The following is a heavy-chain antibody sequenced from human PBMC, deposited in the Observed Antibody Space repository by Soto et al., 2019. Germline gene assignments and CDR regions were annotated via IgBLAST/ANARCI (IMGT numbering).Heavy chain of an antibody. CDR1: GGSISSGGYS. D-gene: IGHD5-12*01. J-gene: IGHJ4*02. CDR2: IYHSGST. Sequence: PSETLSLTCAVSGGSISSGGYSWSWIRQPPGKGLEWIGYIYHSGSTYYNPSLKSRVTISVDRSKNQFSLKLSSVTAADTAMYYCARERFLHSAYGQFDYWGQGTLVTVSS. CDR3: ARERFLHSAYGQFDY. V-gene: IGHV4-30-2*01.